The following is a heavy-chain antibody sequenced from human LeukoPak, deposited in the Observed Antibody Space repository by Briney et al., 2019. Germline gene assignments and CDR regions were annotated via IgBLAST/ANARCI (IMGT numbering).Heavy chain of an antibody. Sequence: PGGSLRLSCAASGFTFSSYWMSWVRQAPGKGLEWVANIKQDGSEKYYVDSVKGRFTISRDNAKNSLYLQTNSLRAEDTAVYYCARARRVDIVDSDAFDIWGQGTMVTVSS. J-gene: IGHJ3*02. V-gene: IGHV3-7*01. D-gene: IGHD5-12*01. CDR1: GFTFSSYW. CDR2: IKQDGSEK. CDR3: ARARRVDIVDSDAFDI.